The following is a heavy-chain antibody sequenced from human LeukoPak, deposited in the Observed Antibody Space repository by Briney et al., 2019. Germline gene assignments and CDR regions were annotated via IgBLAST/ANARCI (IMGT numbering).Heavy chain of an antibody. CDR1: GFTFSNYA. V-gene: IGHV3-23*01. Sequence: GASLRLSCAASGFTFSNYAMSWVRQAPGKGLEWVSTILGSGGSTYYADSVKGRFTVSRDNSKSTLYLQMNSLRAEDTALYYCAKWGDYDVLTGYYVPDYWGQGTLVTVSS. CDR2: ILGSGGST. CDR3: AKWGDYDVLTGYYVPDY. D-gene: IGHD3-9*01. J-gene: IGHJ4*02.